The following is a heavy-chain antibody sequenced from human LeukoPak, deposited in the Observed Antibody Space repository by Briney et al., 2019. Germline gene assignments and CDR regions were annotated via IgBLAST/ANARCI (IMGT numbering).Heavy chain of an antibody. CDR2: IYYSGST. J-gene: IGHJ4*02. CDR1: GGSFSGYY. V-gene: IGHV4-59*01. Sequence: SETLSLTCAVYGGSFSGYYWSWIRQPPGKGLEWIGYIYYSGSTNYNPSLKSRVTISVDTSKNQFSLKLSSVTAADTAVYYCARAPSPIWGGSYWFDYWGQGTLVTVSS. D-gene: IGHD1-26*01. CDR3: ARAPSPIWGGSYWFDY.